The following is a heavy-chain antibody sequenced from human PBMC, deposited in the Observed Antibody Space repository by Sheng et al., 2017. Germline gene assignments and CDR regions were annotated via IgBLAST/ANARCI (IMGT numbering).Heavy chain of an antibody. CDR2: ISAYNGNT. V-gene: IGHV1-18*01. J-gene: IGHJ3*02. CDR3: ARDIKWFGELLLVPDAFDI. D-gene: IGHD3-10*01. Sequence: QVQLVQSGAEVKKPGASVKVSCKASGYTFTSYGISWVRQAPGQGLEWMGWISAYNGNTNYAQKLQGRVTMTTDTSTSTAYMELRSLRSDDTAVYYCARDIKWFGELLLVPDAFDIWGQGTMVTVSS. CDR1: GYTFTSYG.